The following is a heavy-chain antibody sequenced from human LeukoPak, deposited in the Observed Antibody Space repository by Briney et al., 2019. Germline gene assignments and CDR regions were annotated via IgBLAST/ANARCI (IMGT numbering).Heavy chain of an antibody. CDR1: GGSISSSHYY. CDR2: IYYSGTT. J-gene: IGHJ6*03. Sequence: SETLSLTCTVSGGSISSSHYYWGWIRQNPGKGLEWIGTIYYSGTTYYNPSLESRATISEDTSKNQFSLTLRSVTAADTAVYYCARQISDYYYYYIDVWGKGTTVTVSS. CDR3: ARQISDYYYYYIDV. D-gene: IGHD3-10*01. V-gene: IGHV4-39*01.